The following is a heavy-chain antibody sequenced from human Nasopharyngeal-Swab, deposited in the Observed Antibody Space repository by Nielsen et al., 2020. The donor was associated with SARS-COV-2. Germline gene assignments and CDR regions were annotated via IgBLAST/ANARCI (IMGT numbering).Heavy chain of an antibody. CDR1: GGTFSSYA. V-gene: IGHV1-69*13. CDR2: IIPIFGTA. J-gene: IGHJ6*03. D-gene: IGHD2-2*01. CDR3: ARANHCSSTSCYAGVRMYYYYMDV. Sequence: SVKVSCKASGGTFSSYAISWVRQAPGQGLEWMGGIIPIFGTANYAQKFQGRVTITADESTSTAYMELSSLRSEDTAVYYCARANHCSSTSCYAGVRMYYYYMDVWGKGTTVTVSS.